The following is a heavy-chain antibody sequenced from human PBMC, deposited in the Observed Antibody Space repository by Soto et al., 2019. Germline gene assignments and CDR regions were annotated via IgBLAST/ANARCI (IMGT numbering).Heavy chain of an antibody. Sequence: VHLVESGGGLVQPGGSLRLSCAASGFTLSDHYMDWVRQAPGKGLEWVGRTKNKANRYITEYAASVNGRFTISRDDSKNSVYLHMNSLKSEDTAVYYCGRWVSGSPDSWGQGTLVTVSS. CDR2: TKNKANRYIT. V-gene: IGHV3-72*01. CDR3: GRWVSGSPDS. J-gene: IGHJ4*02. CDR1: GFTLSDHY. D-gene: IGHD1-26*01.